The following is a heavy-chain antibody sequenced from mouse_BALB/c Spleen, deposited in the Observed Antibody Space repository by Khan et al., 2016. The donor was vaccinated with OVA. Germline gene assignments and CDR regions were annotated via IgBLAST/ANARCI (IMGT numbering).Heavy chain of an antibody. CDR2: IWGDGST. D-gene: IGHD2-1*01. V-gene: IGHV2-3*01. Sequence: QVQLKQSGPGLVAPSQSLSITCTVSGFSLTSYGVNWVRQTPGKGLEWLGVIWGDGSTNYHSALRSSLSISKDNYKHQVFLKLNSMQTDDTSTYYCCKRGNPYYATDYWGQGTLVTVSS. J-gene: IGHJ4*01. CDR3: CKRGNPYYATDY. CDR1: GFSLTSYG.